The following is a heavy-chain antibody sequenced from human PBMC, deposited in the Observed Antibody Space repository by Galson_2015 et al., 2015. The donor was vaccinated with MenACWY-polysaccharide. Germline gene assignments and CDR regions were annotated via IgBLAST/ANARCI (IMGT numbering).Heavy chain of an antibody. CDR2: IKQDESQK. V-gene: IGHV3-7*01. J-gene: IGHJ5*02. CDR3: ARDWVAAPGRESWFDP. D-gene: IGHD6-13*01. CDR1: GFTFSSSW. Sequence: SLRLSCAASGFTFSSSWMSWVRQAPGKGLEWVANIKQDESQKHYVESVKGRFTISRDNAKNSLYLQMNSLRAEDTAVYYCARDWVAAPGRESWFDPWGQGTLVTVAT.